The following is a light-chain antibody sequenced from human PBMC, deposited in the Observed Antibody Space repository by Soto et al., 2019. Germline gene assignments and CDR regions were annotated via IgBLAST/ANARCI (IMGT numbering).Light chain of an antibody. J-gene: IGKJ1*01. Sequence: DIQMTQSPSSLSASVVDRVTITCRASAGITSDLGWYPQKPGKAPPSLICAASSLHGGVPSRLSGSGSGTEFTLTTSSLQPEDFATYYCLQYNSYPCTFGHGTKVVIK. CDR2: AAS. CDR1: AGITSD. CDR3: LQYNSYPCT. V-gene: IGKV1-17*01.